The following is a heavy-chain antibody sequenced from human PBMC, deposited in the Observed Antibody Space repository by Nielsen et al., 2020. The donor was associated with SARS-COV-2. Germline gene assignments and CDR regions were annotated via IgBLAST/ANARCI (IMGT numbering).Heavy chain of an antibody. Sequence: GESLRLSCAASGFTFSSYAMSWVRQAPGKGLEWVSAISGSGGSTYYADSVKGRFTISRDNSKNTLYLQMNSLRAEDTAVYYCAKTRRGYSYGPTDDYWGQGTLVTVSS. CDR1: GFTFSSYA. CDR2: ISGSGGST. J-gene: IGHJ4*02. D-gene: IGHD5-18*01. V-gene: IGHV3-23*01. CDR3: AKTRRGYSYGPTDDY.